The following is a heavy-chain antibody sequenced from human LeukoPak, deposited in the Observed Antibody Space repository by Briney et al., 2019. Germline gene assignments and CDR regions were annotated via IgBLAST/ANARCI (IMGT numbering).Heavy chain of an antibody. CDR1: GYNFANDW. Sequence: GESLKISCQGSGYNFANDWIGWVRQMPGKGLEWMGIIYPGDSDTRYSPSFQGQVTISADKSISTAYLQWSSLKASDTAMYYCARLNDYGDYPGYWGQGTLVTVSS. CDR3: ARLNDYGDYPGY. J-gene: IGHJ4*02. D-gene: IGHD4-17*01. V-gene: IGHV5-51*01. CDR2: IYPGDSDT.